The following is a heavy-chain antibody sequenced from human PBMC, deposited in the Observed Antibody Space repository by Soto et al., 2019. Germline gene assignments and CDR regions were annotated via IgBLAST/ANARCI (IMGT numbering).Heavy chain of an antibody. Sequence: QVQLVQSGAEVKKPGASVKVSCKASGYTFTDFDINWVRQATGQGLEWMGWVNPKSGNTGYAPKFQGRVSMTRGTSTSAAYMEVSSLRSEDTAVYYCARGLPWASCYNFWGQGSLVTVSS. V-gene: IGHV1-8*02. CDR1: GYTFTDFD. D-gene: IGHD3-10*01. J-gene: IGHJ4*02. CDR3: ARGLPWASCYNF. CDR2: VNPKSGNT.